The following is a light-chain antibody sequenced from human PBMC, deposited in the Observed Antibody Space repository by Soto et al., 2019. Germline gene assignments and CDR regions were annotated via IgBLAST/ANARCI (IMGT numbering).Light chain of an antibody. Sequence: EIVMTQSPATLSVSPGERATLSCRASQSVSSNLAWYQQKPGQAPRLLIYGASTRATGIPARVSSSGSGTEFTLTISSLQSEDFAVYYCQQYNNWAPTFGQGTKVDIK. CDR3: QQYNNWAPT. CDR1: QSVSSN. V-gene: IGKV3-15*01. CDR2: GAS. J-gene: IGKJ1*01.